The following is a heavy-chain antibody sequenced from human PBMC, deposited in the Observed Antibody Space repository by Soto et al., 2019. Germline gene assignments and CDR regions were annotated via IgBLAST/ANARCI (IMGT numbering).Heavy chain of an antibody. J-gene: IGHJ4*02. Sequence: SQTLSLTCTVAGGSISSYYWSWIRQPPGKGLEWIGYIYYSGSTNYNPSLKSRVTISVDTSKNQFSLKLSSVTAAETSVYYCARVRGEYVGGDYFDYWGQGTLVTVSS. CDR3: ARVRGEYVGGDYFDY. D-gene: IGHD4-17*01. CDR2: IYYSGST. CDR1: GGSISSYY. V-gene: IGHV4-59*01.